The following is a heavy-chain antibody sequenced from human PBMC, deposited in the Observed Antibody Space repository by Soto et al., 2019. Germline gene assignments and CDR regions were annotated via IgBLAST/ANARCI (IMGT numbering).Heavy chain of an antibody. Sequence: QVPLQESGPGLVKPSQTLSLTCTVSGGSISSEGYYWSWFRQLPGKGLEWIGDIYYSGTTYHNPSLRSRLTISVDASKNQCSLKLSSVTAADTALYYCARGRGYSYGPYYFDYWGQGTLVTVSS. CDR1: GGSISSEGYY. CDR2: IYYSGTT. J-gene: IGHJ4*02. D-gene: IGHD5-18*01. V-gene: IGHV4-31*03. CDR3: ARGRGYSYGPYYFDY.